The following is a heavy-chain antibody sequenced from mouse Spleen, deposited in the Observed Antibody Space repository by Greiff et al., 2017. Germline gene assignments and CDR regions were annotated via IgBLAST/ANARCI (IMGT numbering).Heavy chain of an antibody. D-gene: IGHD1-1*01. V-gene: IGHV1-50*01. CDR2: IDPSDSYT. CDR1: GYTFTSYW. J-gene: IGHJ2*01. Sequence: VQLQQPGAELVKPGASVKLSCKASGYTFTSYWMQWVKQRPGQGLEWIGEIDPSDSYTNYNQKFKGKATLTVDTSSSTAYMQLSSLTSEDSAVYFCARDRTTVVADYWGQGTTLTVSS. CDR3: ARDRTTVVADY.